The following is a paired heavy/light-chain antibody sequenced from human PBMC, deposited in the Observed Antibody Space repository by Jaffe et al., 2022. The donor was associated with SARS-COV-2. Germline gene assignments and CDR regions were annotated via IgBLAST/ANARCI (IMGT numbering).Light chain of an antibody. J-gene: IGLJ3*02. V-gene: IGLV3-27*01. CDR3: YSAADNNPV. CDR1: VLAKKY. Sequence: SYELTQPSSVSVSPGQTARITCSGDVLAKKYARWFQQKPGQAPVLVIYKDSERPSGIPERFSGSSSGTTVTLTISGAQVEDEADYYCYSAADNNPVFGGGTKLTVL. CDR2: KDS.
Heavy chain of an antibody. D-gene: IGHD6-19*01. CDR2: IRSKANSYAT. CDR1: GFTFSGSA. Sequence: EVQLVESGGGLVQPGGSLKLSCAASGFTFSGSAMHWVRQASGKGLEWVGRIRSKANSYATAYAASVKGRFTISRDDSKNTAYLQMNSLKTEDTAVYYCTSTTGGFNSSGWYGGVLHGYGMDVWGQGTTVTVSS. CDR3: TSTTGGFNSSGWYGGVLHGYGMDV. V-gene: IGHV3-73*01. J-gene: IGHJ6*02.